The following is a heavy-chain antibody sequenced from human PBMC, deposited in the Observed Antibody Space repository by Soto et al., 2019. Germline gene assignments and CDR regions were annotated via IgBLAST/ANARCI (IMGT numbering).Heavy chain of an antibody. V-gene: IGHV1-18*01. D-gene: IGHD2-2*01. CDR2: ISAYNGNT. CDR1: GYTFTCYG. CDR3: ARDRDIVVVPAATRNYYYYYMDV. Sequence: ASVKASCKASGYTFTCYGISWVRQAPGQGLEWMGWISAYNGNTNYAQKLQGRVTMTTDTSTSTAYMELRSLRSDDTAVYYCARDRDIVVVPAATRNYYYYYMDVWGKGTTVTVSS. J-gene: IGHJ6*03.